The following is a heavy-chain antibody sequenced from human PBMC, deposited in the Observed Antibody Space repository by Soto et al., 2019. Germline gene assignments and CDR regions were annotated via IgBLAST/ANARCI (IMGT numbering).Heavy chain of an antibody. J-gene: IGHJ4*02. CDR2: ISNSGGST. CDR3: ANHRGFLVTQYFFDY. V-gene: IGHV3-23*01. Sequence: GGSLRLSCAASGFTFKNYAMSWVRQAPGKGLEWVSSISNSGGSTYYADSVQGRFTISRENSKNTLSLQMNSLRAEDTAIYYCANHRGFLVTQYFFDYWGQGTLVTVYS. CDR1: GFTFKNYA. D-gene: IGHD2-21*02.